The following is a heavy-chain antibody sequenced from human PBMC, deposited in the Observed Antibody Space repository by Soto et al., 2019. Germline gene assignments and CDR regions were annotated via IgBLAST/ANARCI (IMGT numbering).Heavy chain of an antibody. CDR2: ISGSGGST. J-gene: IGHJ6*03. V-gene: IGHV3-23*01. D-gene: IGHD6-19*01. CDR1: GFTFSSYA. CDR3: AKDLPWYSSGWYFDYYYYYMDV. Sequence: PGGSLRLSCAASGFTFSSYAMSWVRQAPGKGLEWVSAISGSGGSTYYADSVKGRFTISRDNSKNTLYLQMNSLRAEDTAVYYCAKDLPWYSSGWYFDYYYYYMDVWGKGTTVTVSS.